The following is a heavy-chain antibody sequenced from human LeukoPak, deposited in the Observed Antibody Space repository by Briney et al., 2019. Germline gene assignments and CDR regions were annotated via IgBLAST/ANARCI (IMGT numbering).Heavy chain of an antibody. CDR3: AREGNARDGYHEVDY. V-gene: IGHV4-59*11. CDR2: ISHIGRT. CDR1: GDSFSSHY. D-gene: IGHD5-24*01. J-gene: IGHJ4*02. Sequence: SETLSLTCAVSGDSFSSHYWTWIRQSPGTGLEWIGYISHIGRTNYNPSLKSRVTISVDTSKNQFSLKLSSVTAADTAVYYCAREGNARDGYHEVDYWGQGTLVTVSS.